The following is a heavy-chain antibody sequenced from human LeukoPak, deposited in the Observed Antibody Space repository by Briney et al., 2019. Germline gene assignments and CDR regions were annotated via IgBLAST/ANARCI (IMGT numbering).Heavy chain of an antibody. CDR3: ARGLYYDFCSGWIRDYYMDV. D-gene: IGHD3-3*01. CDR1: GYTFTSYD. CDR2: MNPNSGNT. Sequence: ASVKVSCKASGYTFTSYDINWVRQATGQGLEWMGWMNPNSGNTGYAQKFQGRVTMTRNTSISTAYMELSSLRSEDTAVYYCARGLYYDFCSGWIRDYYMDVWGKGPTVTVSS. J-gene: IGHJ6*03. V-gene: IGHV1-8*01.